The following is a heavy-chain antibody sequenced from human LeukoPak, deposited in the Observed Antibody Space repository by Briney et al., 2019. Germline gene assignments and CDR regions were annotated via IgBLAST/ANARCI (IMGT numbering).Heavy chain of an antibody. D-gene: IGHD4-17*01. CDR2: IYYSGST. CDR3: ARVSAYGDYAGTLDY. J-gene: IGHJ4*02. Sequence: SETLSLTCTVSGGSLTSYYWSWIRQPPGKGLEWIGYIYYSGSTNYNPSLKSRLSISVDTSKNQFSLRLRSVTAADTAVYYCARVSAYGDYAGTLDYWGKGTLVTVSS. CDR1: GGSLTSYY. V-gene: IGHV4-59*01.